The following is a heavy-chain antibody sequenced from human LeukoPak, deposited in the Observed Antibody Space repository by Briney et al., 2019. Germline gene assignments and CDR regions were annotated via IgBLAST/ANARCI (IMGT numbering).Heavy chain of an antibody. D-gene: IGHD6-19*01. Sequence: GRSLRLSCAASGFTFDDYAMHWVRQAPGKGLEWVSGISWNSGSIGYADSVKGRFTISRDNAKNSLYLQMNSLRAEDTALYYCAKDRYSSGWYGWFDPWGQGILVTVSS. J-gene: IGHJ5*02. CDR3: AKDRYSSGWYGWFDP. V-gene: IGHV3-9*01. CDR2: ISWNSGSI. CDR1: GFTFDDYA.